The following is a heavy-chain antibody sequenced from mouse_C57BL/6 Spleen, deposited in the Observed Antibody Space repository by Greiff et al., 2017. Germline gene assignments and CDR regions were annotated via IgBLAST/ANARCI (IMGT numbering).Heavy chain of an antibody. J-gene: IGHJ4*01. CDR3: ARAGGYDRGYYAMDY. D-gene: IGHD2-2*01. CDR2: IDPSDSET. V-gene: IGHV1-52*01. Sequence: QVQLQQPGAELVRPGSSVKLSCKASGYTFTSYWMHWVKQRPIQGLEWIGNIDPSDSETHYNQKFKDKATLTVDKSSSTAYMQLSSLTSEYSAVYYCARAGGYDRGYYAMDYWGQGTSVTVSA. CDR1: GYTFTSYW.